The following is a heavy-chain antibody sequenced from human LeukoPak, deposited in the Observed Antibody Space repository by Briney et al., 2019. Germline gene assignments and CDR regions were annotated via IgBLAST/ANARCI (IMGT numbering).Heavy chain of an antibody. Sequence: SETLSLTCAVYGGSFSGYYWSWIRQPPGKGLEWIGEINHSGSTNYNPSLKSRVTISVDTSKNQFSLKLSSVTAADTAVYYCARAFSITMPIFDYWGQGTLVTVSS. J-gene: IGHJ4*02. CDR2: INHSGST. V-gene: IGHV4-34*01. CDR3: ARAFSITMPIFDY. D-gene: IGHD3-10*01. CDR1: GGSFSGYY.